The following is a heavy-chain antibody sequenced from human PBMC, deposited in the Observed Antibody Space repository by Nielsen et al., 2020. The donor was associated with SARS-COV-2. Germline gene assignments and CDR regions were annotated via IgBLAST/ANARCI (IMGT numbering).Heavy chain of an antibody. J-gene: IGHJ4*02. CDR3: ARVSGWPDY. V-gene: IGHV4-34*01. CDR1: GVSFIGYY. Sequence: SLTLSLTCAVYGVSFIGYYWSWSRQPPGKGLEWIGEINNCGSTNYNPSLKSRVTISVDTSKNQFTLKPSSVTAADTAVYYCARVSGWPDYWGQGTLVTVSS. CDR2: INNCGST. D-gene: IGHD6-19*01.